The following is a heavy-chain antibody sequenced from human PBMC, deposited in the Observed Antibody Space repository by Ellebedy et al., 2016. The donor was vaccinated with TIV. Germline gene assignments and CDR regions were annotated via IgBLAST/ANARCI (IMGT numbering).Heavy chain of an antibody. Sequence: GESLKISCAASGFTFSNYWMIWVRRAPGKGLEWVANIKQDGSEKNYVDSVKGRFTVSRDNAKNSLYLQMNSLRVEDTAVYYCTRGVYYNGLGSHSGYWGQGTLVTVSS. CDR3: TRGVYYNGLGSHSGY. CDR1: GFTFSNYW. D-gene: IGHD3-10*01. J-gene: IGHJ4*02. CDR2: IKQDGSEK. V-gene: IGHV3-7*03.